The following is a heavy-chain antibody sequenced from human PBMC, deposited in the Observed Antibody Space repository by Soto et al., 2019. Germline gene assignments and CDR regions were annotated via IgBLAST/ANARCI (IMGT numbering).Heavy chain of an antibody. CDR3: ARQWRFDY. V-gene: IGHV5-51*01. D-gene: IGHD3-3*01. Sequence: GESLKISCKGYGYSFSNYWIGWVRQMPGKGLEWMGIIYPGDSDTRYSPSFQGQVTISADKSISTTYLQWSSLKASDSAIYYCARQWRFDYWGQGTLVTVSS. J-gene: IGHJ4*02. CDR2: IYPGDSDT. CDR1: GYSFSNYW.